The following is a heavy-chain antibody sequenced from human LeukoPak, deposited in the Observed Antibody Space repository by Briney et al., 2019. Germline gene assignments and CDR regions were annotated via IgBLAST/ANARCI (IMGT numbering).Heavy chain of an antibody. J-gene: IGHJ4*02. CDR3: ASQYYDSSGYYYKYYFDY. D-gene: IGHD3-22*01. CDR2: INHSGST. Sequence: SETLSLTCAVYGGSFSGYYWSWIRQPPGKGLEWIGAINHSGSTNYNPSLKSRVTISVDTSKNQFSLKLSSVTAADTAVYYCASQYYDSSGYYYKYYFDYWGQGTLVTVSS. V-gene: IGHV4-34*01. CDR1: GGSFSGYY.